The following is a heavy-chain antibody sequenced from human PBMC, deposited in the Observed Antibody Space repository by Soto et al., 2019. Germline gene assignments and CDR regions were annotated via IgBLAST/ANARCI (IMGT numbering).Heavy chain of an antibody. CDR2: IYPGDSDT. V-gene: IGHV5-51*01. CDR3: ARHSGIVTDGTE. D-gene: IGHD6-13*01. Sequence: GESLKISCTGSGYSFSTYWIAWVRQMPGKGLEWMGIIYPGDSDTRYSPSFQGQVTISADTSTKTAYLQWSSLKASDTAIYYCARHSGIVTDGTEWGQGTLVTVSS. CDR1: GYSFSTYW. J-gene: IGHJ1*01.